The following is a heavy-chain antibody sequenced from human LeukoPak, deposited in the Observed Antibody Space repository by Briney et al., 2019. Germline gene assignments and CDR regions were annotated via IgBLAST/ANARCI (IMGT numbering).Heavy chain of an antibody. CDR2: INHSGST. J-gene: IGHJ5*02. Sequence: PSETLSLTCAVYGGSFSGYYWSWIRQPPGKGLEWIGEINHSGSTNYNPSLKSRVTISVDTSKNQFSLKLSSVTAADTAVYYCARGARGTRFDPWGQGTLVTVSS. CDR1: GGSFSGYY. V-gene: IGHV4-34*01. CDR3: ARGARGTRFDP.